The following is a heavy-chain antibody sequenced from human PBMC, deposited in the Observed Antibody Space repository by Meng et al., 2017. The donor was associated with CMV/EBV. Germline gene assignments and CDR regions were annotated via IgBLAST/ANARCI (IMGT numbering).Heavy chain of an antibody. CDR2: INPSGGST. J-gene: IGHJ4*02. V-gene: IGHV1-46*01. D-gene: IGHD1-26*01. Sequence: SCNASGYTFTSYYMHWVRQAHGQGLKWMVIINPSGGSTSYAQKFQGRVTMTRDTSTSTVYMELSSLRSEDTAVYYCARGDKRSYWGYWGQGTLVTVSS. CDR1: GYTFTSYY. CDR3: ARGDKRSYWGY.